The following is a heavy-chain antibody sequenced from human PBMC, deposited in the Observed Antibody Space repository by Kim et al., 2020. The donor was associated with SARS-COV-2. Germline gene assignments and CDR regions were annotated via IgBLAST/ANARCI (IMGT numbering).Heavy chain of an antibody. V-gene: IGHV4-34*01. CDR2: INHSGST. J-gene: IGHJ6*02. D-gene: IGHD3-10*01. CDR3: ARSHIDVLLWFGELAYYYGMDV. CDR1: GGSFSGYY. Sequence: SETLSLTCAVYGGSFSGYYWSWIRQPPGKGLEWIGEINHSGSTNYNPSLKSRVTISVDTSKNQFSLKLSSVTAADTAVYYCARSHIDVLLWFGELAYYYGMDVLGQGTTVTVSS.